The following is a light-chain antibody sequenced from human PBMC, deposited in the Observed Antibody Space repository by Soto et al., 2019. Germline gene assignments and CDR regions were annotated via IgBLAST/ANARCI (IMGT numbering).Light chain of an antibody. CDR3: QQYYSPWT. V-gene: IGKV4-1*01. Sequence: DIVMTQSPDSLAVSLGGRATINCKSSQSVLHSSNNKNYLAWYQQKPGQPPKLLIYWASTRESGVPDRFSGSGSGTDFTLSISSLQAEDVAVYYCQQYYSPWTFGQGTKVEIK. J-gene: IGKJ1*01. CDR2: WAS. CDR1: QSVLHSSNNKNY.